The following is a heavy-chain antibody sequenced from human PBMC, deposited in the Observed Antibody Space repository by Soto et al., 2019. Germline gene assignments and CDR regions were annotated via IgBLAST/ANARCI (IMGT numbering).Heavy chain of an antibody. V-gene: IGHV4-39*01. CDR2: IYYRGNA. CDR3: ARHREGIAYYDY. J-gene: IGHJ4*02. Sequence: SETLSLTCSVSDDSINSDKYYWGWIRQPPGKGLEWIGSIYYRGNAYYNPSLQTRVTISLDKSKSQFSLKLSSVTAADTAVYYCARHREGIAYYDYWGQGNLVTVSS. D-gene: IGHD6-13*01. CDR1: DDSINSDKYY.